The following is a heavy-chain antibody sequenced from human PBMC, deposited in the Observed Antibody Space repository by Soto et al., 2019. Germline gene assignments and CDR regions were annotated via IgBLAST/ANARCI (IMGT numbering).Heavy chain of an antibody. CDR2: INHSGST. J-gene: IGHJ5*02. D-gene: IGHD6-13*01. Sequence: QVQLQQWGAGLLKPSETLSLTCAVYGGSFSAYSWTWIRQPPGKGLEWIGEINHSGSTNYNPSLRSRVTLSGDTSKNQFSLNLRAVTAADRALYYCVRGQGVALIESEVDWFEPWGQGTPVTVSS. CDR3: VRGQGVALIESEVDWFEP. V-gene: IGHV4-34*01. CDR1: GGSFSAYS.